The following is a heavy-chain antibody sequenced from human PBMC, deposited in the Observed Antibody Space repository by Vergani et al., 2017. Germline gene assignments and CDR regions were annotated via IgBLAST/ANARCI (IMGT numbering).Heavy chain of an antibody. V-gene: IGHV4-39*07. J-gene: IGHJ1*01. CDR2: IYYSGRT. CDR1: GGSISSSSYY. Sequence: QLQLQESGPGLVKPSETLSLTCTVSGGSISSSSYYWGWIRQPPGKGLEWIGSIYYSGRTYYNPSLKSRVTISVDTSKNQFSLKLSSVTAADTAVYYCARALTTGSLYFQHWGQGTLVTVSS. CDR3: ARALTTGSLYFQH. D-gene: IGHD2/OR15-2a*01.